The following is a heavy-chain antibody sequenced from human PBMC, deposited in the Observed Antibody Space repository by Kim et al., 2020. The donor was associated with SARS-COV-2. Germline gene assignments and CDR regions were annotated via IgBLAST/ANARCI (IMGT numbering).Heavy chain of an antibody. Sequence: GGSLRLSCAASGFTFGDYTMHWVRQAPGKGLEWLSFISWDGGCTYYADSVKGRFTISRDNSKNSLYLQMNSLRTEDTALYYCAKDTYCSSTSCQNDYYYYGMDVWGQGTTVTVSS. J-gene: IGHJ6*02. CDR2: ISWDGGCT. V-gene: IGHV3-43*01. CDR1: GFTFGDYT. D-gene: IGHD2-2*01. CDR3: AKDTYCSSTSCQNDYYYYGMDV.